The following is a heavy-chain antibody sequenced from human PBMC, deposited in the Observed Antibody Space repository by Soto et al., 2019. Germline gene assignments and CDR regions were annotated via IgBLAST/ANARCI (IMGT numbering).Heavy chain of an antibody. D-gene: IGHD6-6*01. CDR2: INPSGGST. Sequence: QVQLVQSGAEVKKPGASVKVSCKASGYTFTSYYMHWVRQAPGQGLEWMGIINPSGGSTSYAQKFQGRVTMTRDTSTGTVYMELSSLRSQNTAVYYCARNRLPSDSSSSSVGDFDYWGQGTLVTVSS. J-gene: IGHJ4*02. V-gene: IGHV1-46*03. CDR3: ARNRLPSDSSSSSVGDFDY. CDR1: GYTFTSYY.